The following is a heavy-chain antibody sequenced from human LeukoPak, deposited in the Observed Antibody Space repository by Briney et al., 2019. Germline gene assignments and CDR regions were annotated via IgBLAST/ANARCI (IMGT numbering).Heavy chain of an antibody. V-gene: IGHV1-18*01. D-gene: IGHD5-18*01. CDR1: GYTFTSYG. CDR2: ISAYNGNT. CDR3: ARGFSRYGYLLPDY. J-gene: IGHJ4*02. Sequence: ASVKVSCKASGYTFTSYGISWVRQAPGQWLEWMGWISAYNGNTNYAQKLQGRVTMTTDTSTSTAYMELRSLRSDDTAVYYCARGFSRYGYLLPDYWGQGTLVTVSS.